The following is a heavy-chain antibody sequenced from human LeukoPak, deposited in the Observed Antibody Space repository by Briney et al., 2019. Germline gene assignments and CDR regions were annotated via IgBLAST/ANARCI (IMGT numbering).Heavy chain of an antibody. Sequence: ATATVSCKPSGVTFRSYALSFLRQAPAPTLEWTIGLIPILATANYPHKHQATDTITPDESTSTAYMELSSLKSEDTAVYSCARGYSSAWYHDWGQGTLVTVSS. CDR3: ARGYSSAWYHD. D-gene: IGHD6-19*01. V-gene: IGHV1-69*01. J-gene: IGHJ4*02. CDR2: LIPILATA. CDR1: GVTFRSYA.